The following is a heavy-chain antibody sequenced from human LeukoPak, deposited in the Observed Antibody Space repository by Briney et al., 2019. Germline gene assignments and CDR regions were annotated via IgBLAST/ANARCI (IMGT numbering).Heavy chain of an antibody. CDR1: GGSISSSNYY. D-gene: IGHD6-13*01. J-gene: IGHJ4*02. V-gene: IGHV4-39*01. Sequence: SETLSLTCAVSGGSISSSNYYGGWIRQPPGKGLEWIGNIYYSGSTYYNPSLKGRATISVDTSKNQFSLKLSSVTVADTAVYYCAIRYSNSVHFDYWGQGTLVTVSS. CDR3: AIRYSNSVHFDY. CDR2: IYYSGST.